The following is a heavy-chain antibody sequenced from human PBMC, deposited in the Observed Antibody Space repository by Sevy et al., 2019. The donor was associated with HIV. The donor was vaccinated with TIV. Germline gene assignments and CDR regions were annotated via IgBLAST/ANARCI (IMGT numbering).Heavy chain of an antibody. CDR1: GFTFSSYW. CDR3: ARRRGVVVPAAMDWFDP. Sequence: GGSLRLSCAASGFTFSSYWMSWGRQAPGKGLEWVANIKQDGSEKYYVHSVKGRFTISRDNAKNSLYLQMNSLRAEDTAVYYCARRRGVVVPAAMDWFDPWGQGTLVTVSS. CDR2: IKQDGSEK. V-gene: IGHV3-7*03. D-gene: IGHD2-2*01. J-gene: IGHJ5*02.